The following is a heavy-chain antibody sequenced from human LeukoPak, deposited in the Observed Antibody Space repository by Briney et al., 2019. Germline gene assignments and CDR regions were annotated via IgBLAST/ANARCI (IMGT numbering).Heavy chain of an antibody. Sequence: SVKVSCKASGGTFSSYAISWVRQAPGQGLEWMGGIIPIFGTANYAQKFQGRDTITADESTSTAYMELSSLRSEDTAVYYCARDRRIAAAGTGFDYWGQGTLVTVSS. V-gene: IGHV1-69*13. CDR2: IIPIFGTA. CDR3: ARDRRIAAAGTGFDY. J-gene: IGHJ4*02. D-gene: IGHD6-13*01. CDR1: GGTFSSYA.